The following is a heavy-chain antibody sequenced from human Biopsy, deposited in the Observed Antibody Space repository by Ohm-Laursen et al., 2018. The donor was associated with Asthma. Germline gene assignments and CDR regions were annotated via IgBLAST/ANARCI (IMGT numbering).Heavy chain of an antibody. J-gene: IGHJ1*01. CDR2: ISYDGSNK. CDR1: GFSFSEFV. Sequence: SLRLSCAASGFSFSEFVMHWVRQAPGKGLEWVAVISYDGSNKYYADSVKGRFTISRDSAKNLLFLQMNSLRAEDTAVYYCARTFHFWSPYHAEHYQLWGQGTLVTVSS. CDR3: ARTFHFWSPYHAEHYQL. V-gene: IGHV3-30*03. D-gene: IGHD3-3*01.